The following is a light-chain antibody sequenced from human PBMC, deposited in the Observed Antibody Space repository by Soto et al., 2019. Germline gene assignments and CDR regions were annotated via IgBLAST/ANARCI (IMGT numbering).Light chain of an antibody. Sequence: EIVLTQSPAILSLSPGEKATLSCRASQSVSIHLAWYQQKPGQAPRLLIYDASNGATGIPARFSGSGSGTDLTLTISSLEPEDFAVYYCQQRSKWPFTFGPGTKVDIK. CDR3: QQRSKWPFT. CDR2: DAS. CDR1: QSVSIH. V-gene: IGKV3-11*01. J-gene: IGKJ3*01.